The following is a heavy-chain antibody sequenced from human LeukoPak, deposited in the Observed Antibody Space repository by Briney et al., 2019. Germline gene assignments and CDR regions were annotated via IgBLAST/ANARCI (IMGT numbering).Heavy chain of an antibody. CDR1: GGSISSSNW. Sequence: SGTLSLTCAVSGGSISSSNWWSWVRQPPGKGLEWIGEVNHRGETYYTPSLKSRVTISVDTSKNQFSLKLSSVTAADTAVYYCARNSYGHWRGWFDPWGQGTLVTVSS. V-gene: IGHV4-4*02. CDR3: ARNSYGHWRGWFDP. J-gene: IGHJ5*02. D-gene: IGHD5-18*01. CDR2: VNHRGET.